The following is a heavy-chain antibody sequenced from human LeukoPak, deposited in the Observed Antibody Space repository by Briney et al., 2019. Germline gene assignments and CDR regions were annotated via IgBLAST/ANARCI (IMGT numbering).Heavy chain of an antibody. J-gene: IGHJ4*02. D-gene: IGHD1-1*01. CDR2: IYYHENT. Sequence: SETLSLTCTVSGGSVSSSSDYWGWIRQAPGKGLAWIGSIYYHENTYYNSSLKSRATISVDTSKNQFSLKLNSVTAADTAVYFCARRAYSAAYWKHFDYWGQGTLVTVSS. CDR3: ARRAYSAAYWKHFDY. V-gene: IGHV4-39*01. CDR1: GGSVSSSSDY.